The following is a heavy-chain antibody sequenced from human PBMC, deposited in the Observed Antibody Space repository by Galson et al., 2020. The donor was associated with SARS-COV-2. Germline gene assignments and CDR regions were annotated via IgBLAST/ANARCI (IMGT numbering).Heavy chain of an antibody. J-gene: IGHJ3*02. Sequence: SETLSLTCTVSGGSISSGSYYWSWIRQPAGKGLEWIGRIHTTGSTNYNPSLKSRVTISVDTSRNQFSLSLSSVTAADTAVYYCERSHDSSGNAFDIWGQETMVTVSS. CDR1: GGSISSGSYY. CDR2: IHTTGST. V-gene: IGHV4-61*02. CDR3: ERSHDSSGNAFDI. D-gene: IGHD3-22*01.